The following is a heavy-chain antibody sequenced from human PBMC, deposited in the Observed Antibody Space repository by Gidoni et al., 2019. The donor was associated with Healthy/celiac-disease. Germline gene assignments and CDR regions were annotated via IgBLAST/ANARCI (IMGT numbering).Heavy chain of an antibody. J-gene: IGHJ4*02. D-gene: IGHD6-13*01. CDR1: GGSISSSSYY. V-gene: IGHV4-39*01. CDR2: IYYSGST. CDR3: AQGSSWYDDKSGYFDY. Sequence: QLQLQESGPGLVKPSETLSLTCTVSGGSISSSSYYWGWIRQPPGKGLEWIGSIYYSGSTYYNPSLKSRVTISVDTSKNQFSLKLSSVTAADTAVYYCAQGSSWYDDKSGYFDYWGQGTLVTVSS.